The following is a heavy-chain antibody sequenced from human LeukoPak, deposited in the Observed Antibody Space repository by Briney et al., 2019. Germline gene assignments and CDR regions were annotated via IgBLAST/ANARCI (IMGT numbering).Heavy chain of an antibody. J-gene: IGHJ4*02. D-gene: IGHD2-2*02. CDR3: ARSRPATAIPAH. CDR1: GFTFSNFW. V-gene: IGHV3-7*01. CDR2: IKQDETEK. Sequence: GGSLRLSCTASGFTFSNFWMGWVRQAPGKGLEWVANIKQDETEKFYLGSVKGRFTISRDNSKNTLYLQMNSLRAEDTAVYYCARSRPATAIPAHWGQGTLVTVSS.